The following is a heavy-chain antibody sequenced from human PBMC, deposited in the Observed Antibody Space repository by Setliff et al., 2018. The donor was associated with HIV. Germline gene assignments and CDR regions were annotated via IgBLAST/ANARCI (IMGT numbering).Heavy chain of an antibody. Sequence: GASVKVSCKASGYTFTGHYLYWMRQAPGQGLEWMGRINPDSGDTNYAQTSQGRVTLTRDTSITTAFMELSRRSSDDTALYYCARGHYDILTGYFFDLWGRGTLVTVSS. CDR3: ARGHYDILTGYFFDL. V-gene: IGHV1-2*06. CDR2: INPDSGDT. CDR1: GYTFTGHY. J-gene: IGHJ2*01. D-gene: IGHD3-9*01.